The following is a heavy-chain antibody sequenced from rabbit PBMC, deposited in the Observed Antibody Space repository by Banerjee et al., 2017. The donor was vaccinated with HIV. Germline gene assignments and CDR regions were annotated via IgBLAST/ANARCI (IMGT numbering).Heavy chain of an antibody. CDR3: ARRDYGTSTYYDL. J-gene: IGHJ3*01. Sequence: QEQLVESGGGLVQPEGSLTLTCTASGSSFSSYWMSWVRQAPGKGLEWIAYIYTGSSGSTYYASWAKGRFTISKTSSTTVTLQMTSLTAADTATYFCARRDYGTSTYYDLWGQGTLVTVS. D-gene: IGHD8-1*01. CDR2: IYTGSSGST. V-gene: IGHV1S45*01. CDR1: GSSFSSYW.